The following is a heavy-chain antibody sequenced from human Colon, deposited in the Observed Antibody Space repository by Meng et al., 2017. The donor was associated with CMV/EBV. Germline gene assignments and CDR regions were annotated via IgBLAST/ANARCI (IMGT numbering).Heavy chain of an antibody. CDR2: ISIRDSTI. D-gene: IGHD3-10*01. Sequence: GESLKISWAASGFTFSDYYMTWVRQAPGKGLEWLSYISIRDSTIYYADSVRGRFTISRDNANNSLYLQMNSLRAEDTAVYYCARESIAMVRGYGMDVWGQGTTVTVSS. V-gene: IGHV3-11*01. CDR3: ARESIAMVRGYGMDV. CDR1: GFTFSDYY. J-gene: IGHJ6*02.